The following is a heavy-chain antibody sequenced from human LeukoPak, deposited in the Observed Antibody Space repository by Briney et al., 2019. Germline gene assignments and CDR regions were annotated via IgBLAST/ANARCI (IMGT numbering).Heavy chain of an antibody. D-gene: IGHD1-1*01. CDR3: ARDPRTPYGTKPYFDY. CDR1: GYSISSGYY. Sequence: SETLSLTCTVSGYSISSGYYWGWIRQPPGKGLAWIGSIYHSGSTYYNPSLKSQVTISVDTSKNQFSLKLSSVTAADTAVYYCARDPRTPYGTKPYFDYWGQGTLVTVSS. V-gene: IGHV4-38-2*02. J-gene: IGHJ4*02. CDR2: IYHSGST.